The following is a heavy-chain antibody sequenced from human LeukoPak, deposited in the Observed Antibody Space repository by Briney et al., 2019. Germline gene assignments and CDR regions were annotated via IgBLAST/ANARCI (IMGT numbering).Heavy chain of an antibody. CDR3: ARDYHYYDSSGYRGVAFDI. V-gene: IGHV3-21*01. CDR1: GFTFSSYS. Sequence: GGSLRLSCAASGFTFSSYSMNWVRQAPGKGLEWVSSISSSSSYIYYADSVKGRFTISRDNAKNPLYLQMNSLRAEDTAVYYCARDYHYYDSSGYRGVAFDIWGQGTMVTVSS. D-gene: IGHD3-22*01. J-gene: IGHJ3*02. CDR2: ISSSSSYI.